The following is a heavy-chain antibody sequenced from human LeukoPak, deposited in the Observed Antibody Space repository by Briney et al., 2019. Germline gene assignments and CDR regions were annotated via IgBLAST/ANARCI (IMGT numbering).Heavy chain of an antibody. Sequence: GGSLRLSCAASGFTFSSYAMSWVRQAPGKGLEWISYIDKSSNTIYYADSVKGRFTISRDSAKNSLHLQMNSLRAEDTAVYYCADNLSRWGQGTLVTVSS. D-gene: IGHD1-1*01. CDR1: GFTFSSYA. CDR2: IDKSSNTI. V-gene: IGHV3-48*04. CDR3: ADNLSR. J-gene: IGHJ4*02.